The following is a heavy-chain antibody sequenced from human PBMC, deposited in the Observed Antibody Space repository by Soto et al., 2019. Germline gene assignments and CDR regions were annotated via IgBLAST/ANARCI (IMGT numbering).Heavy chain of an antibody. V-gene: IGHV3-7*01. D-gene: IGHD3-10*01. J-gene: IGHJ3*02. CDR3: AKYGSGSYGAYALDM. Sequence: PGGSLRLSCAASGFNFGSYWMSWVRQAPGRGLEWVANINPGGREKNYVDSVKGRFSISRDDAEKSHHLQMNSLRVEDTAVYYCAKYGSGSYGAYALDMWGQGTMVTVSS. CDR1: GFNFGSYW. CDR2: INPGGREK.